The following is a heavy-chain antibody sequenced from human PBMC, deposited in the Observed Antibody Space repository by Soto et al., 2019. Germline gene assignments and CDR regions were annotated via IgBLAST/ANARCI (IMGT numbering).Heavy chain of an antibody. CDR1: GFTFSSYA. CDR2: ISYDGSNK. D-gene: IGHD2-15*01. CDR3: ARYELVVVVAAFDY. J-gene: IGHJ4*02. Sequence: QVQLVESGGGVVQPGRSLRLSCAASGFTFSSYAMHWVRQAPGKGLEWVAVISYDGSNKYYADSVKGRFTISRDNSKNTLYLQTNSLRAEDTAVYYCARYELVVVVAAFDYWGQGTLV. V-gene: IGHV3-30-3*01.